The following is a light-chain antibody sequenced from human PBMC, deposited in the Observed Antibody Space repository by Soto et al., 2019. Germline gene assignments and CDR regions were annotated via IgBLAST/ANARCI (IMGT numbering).Light chain of an antibody. J-gene: IGKJ4*01. CDR1: QNISTS. Sequence: DIQLTQSPSAVSASVGDSVTITCRASQNISTSLSWYQHKPGKAPKLLMFDVSNLESGVPSRFSGSGSGTDFILTISCLQSEDFATYYCQQYYSYPLTFGGGTKVDIK. V-gene: IGKV1-5*01. CDR3: QQYYSYPLT. CDR2: DVS.